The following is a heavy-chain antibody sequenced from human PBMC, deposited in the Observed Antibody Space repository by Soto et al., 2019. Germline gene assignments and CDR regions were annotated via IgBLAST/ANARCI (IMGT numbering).Heavy chain of an antibody. CDR3: ARVYDYVWGSYRYTVPWFDP. D-gene: IGHD3-16*02. CDR1: GGSISSGDYY. CDR2: IYYSGST. Sequence: PSETLSLTCTVSGGSISSGDYYWSWIRQPPGKGLEWIGYIYYSGSTYYDPSLKSRVTISVDTSKNQFSLKLSSVTAADTAVYYCARVYDYVWGSYRYTVPWFDPWGQGTLVTVSS. J-gene: IGHJ5*02. V-gene: IGHV4-30-4*01.